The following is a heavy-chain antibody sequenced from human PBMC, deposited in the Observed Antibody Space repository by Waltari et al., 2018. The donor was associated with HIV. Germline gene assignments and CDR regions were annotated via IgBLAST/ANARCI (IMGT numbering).Heavy chain of an antibody. CDR3: ASTYGSGSSYVYYYYMDV. D-gene: IGHD3-10*01. J-gene: IGHJ6*03. CDR2: INPNSGGA. V-gene: IGHV1-2*06. CDR1: GYTLTGYY. Sequence: QVPLVQSGAAVKKPGASVKVSCKASGYTLTGYYMHWVRQAPGQGLEWMGRINPNSGGANYAQKFQGRVTMTRDTSISTAYMELSGLRSDDTAVYYCASTYGSGSSYVYYYYMDVWGKGTTVTVSS.